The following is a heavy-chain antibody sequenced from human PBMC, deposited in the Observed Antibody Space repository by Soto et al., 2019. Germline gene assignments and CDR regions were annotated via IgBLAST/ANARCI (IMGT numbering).Heavy chain of an antibody. CDR2: IYYSGST. D-gene: IGHD2-2*01. Sequence: TLSLTCTVSGGSISSSSYYWGWIRQPPGKGLEWIGSIYYSGSTYYNPSLKSRVTISVDTSKNQFSLKLSSVTAADTAVYYCARELGYCSSTSCYPINYYFYGMDVWGQGSTVTGYS. CDR3: ARELGYCSSTSCYPINYYFYGMDV. CDR1: GGSISSSSYY. V-gene: IGHV4-39*02. J-gene: IGHJ6*02.